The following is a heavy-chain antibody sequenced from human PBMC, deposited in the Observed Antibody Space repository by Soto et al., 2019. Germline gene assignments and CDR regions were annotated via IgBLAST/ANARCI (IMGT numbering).Heavy chain of an antibody. V-gene: IGHV1-8*01. CDR2: MNPNSGNT. D-gene: IGHD2-15*01. CDR1: GYTFTSYD. CDR3: ATLDIVVVVAATVSDAFDI. Sequence: EASVKVSCKASGYTFTSYDINWVRQATGQGLEWMGWMNPNSGNTGYAQKFQGRVTMTRNTSISTAYMELSSLRSEDTAVYYCATLDIVVVVAATVSDAFDIWGQGTMVTVSS. J-gene: IGHJ3*02.